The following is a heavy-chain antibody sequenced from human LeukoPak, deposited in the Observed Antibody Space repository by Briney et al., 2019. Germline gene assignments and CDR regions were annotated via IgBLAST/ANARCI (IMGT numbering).Heavy chain of an antibody. V-gene: IGHV3-23*01. D-gene: IGHD3-10*01. Sequence: GGSLRLSCAASGFTFSSYAMSWVRQAPGKGLEWVSAISGSGGSTYYADSVKGRFTISRDNSKNTLYLQMNSLRAEDTAVYYCVKDLLGVRGVPDAFDIWGQGTMVTVSS. CDR3: VKDLLGVRGVPDAFDI. J-gene: IGHJ3*02. CDR1: GFTFSSYA. CDR2: ISGSGGST.